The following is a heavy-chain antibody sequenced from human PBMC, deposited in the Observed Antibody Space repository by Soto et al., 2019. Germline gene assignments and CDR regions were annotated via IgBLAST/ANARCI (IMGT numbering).Heavy chain of an antibody. CDR1: GGSLSSGYW. Sequence: TSETLSLTCAVSGGSLSSGYWLSWVRQPPGKGPEWIREVHDSGSTNYNPSLRGRVTISVDKSKNELSLKLTSVTAADTAMYYCARKYYFNSSGYYPYYFDYWGQGTLVTVSS. CDR3: ARKYYFNSSGYYPYYFDY. V-gene: IGHV4-4*02. CDR2: VHDSGST. J-gene: IGHJ4*02. D-gene: IGHD3-22*01.